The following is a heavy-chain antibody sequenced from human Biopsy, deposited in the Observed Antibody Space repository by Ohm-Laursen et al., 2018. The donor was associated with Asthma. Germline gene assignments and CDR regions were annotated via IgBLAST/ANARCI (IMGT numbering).Heavy chain of an antibody. Sequence: GSPRLSCSASGFAFNNSSMTWVRQAPGKGLEWVSSISASGVRTFYADSVKGRFTVSRDSSRNTLYLQLSTLRVEDTAVYFCAKITTDRQKANNWFDPWGQGTLVTVSS. CDR3: AKITTDRQKANNWFDP. V-gene: IGHV3-23*01. CDR2: ISASGVRT. D-gene: IGHD3-22*01. CDR1: GFAFNNSS. J-gene: IGHJ5*02.